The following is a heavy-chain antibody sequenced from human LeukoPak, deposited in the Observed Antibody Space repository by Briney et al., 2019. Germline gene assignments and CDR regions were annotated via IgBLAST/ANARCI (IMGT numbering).Heavy chain of an antibody. V-gene: IGHV4-59*12. CDR1: GGSISSYY. CDR2: IYYSGST. Sequence: MSSETLSLTCTVSGGSISSYYWSWIRQPPGKGLEWIGHIYYSGSTFYNPSLKSRVTVSVDTSKNQFSQKLSSVTAADTAVYYCARALDRDDAFDIWGQGTMVTVSS. D-gene: IGHD3-10*01. J-gene: IGHJ3*02. CDR3: ARALDRDDAFDI.